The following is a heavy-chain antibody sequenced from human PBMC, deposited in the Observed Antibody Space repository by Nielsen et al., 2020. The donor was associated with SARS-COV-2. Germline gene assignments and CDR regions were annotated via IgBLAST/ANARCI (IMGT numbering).Heavy chain of an antibody. Sequence: VRQAPGKGLEWVSHMSSSGSTIYYADSVKGRFTISRDNAKNSLYLQMNSLRAEDTAVYYCARSPPKDDFWSGYWDYGMDVWGQGTTVTVSS. CDR2: MSSSGSTI. CDR3: ARSPPKDDFWSGYWDYGMDV. V-gene: IGHV3-48*03. J-gene: IGHJ6*02. D-gene: IGHD3-3*01.